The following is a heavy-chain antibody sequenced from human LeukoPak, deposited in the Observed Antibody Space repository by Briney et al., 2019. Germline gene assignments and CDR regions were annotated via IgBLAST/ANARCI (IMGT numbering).Heavy chain of an antibody. V-gene: IGHV3-7*01. CDR2: IKQDGSEK. CDR3: ARVRGSWCLDC. Sequence: GGSLRLSCAASGFTFSNYWMSWVRQAPGKGLEWVANIKQDGSEKYYVDSVKGRFTISRDNAKNSLYLQMNSLRADDTAVYYCARVRGSWCLDCWGQGTLVTVSS. D-gene: IGHD6-13*01. J-gene: IGHJ4*02. CDR1: GFTFSNYW.